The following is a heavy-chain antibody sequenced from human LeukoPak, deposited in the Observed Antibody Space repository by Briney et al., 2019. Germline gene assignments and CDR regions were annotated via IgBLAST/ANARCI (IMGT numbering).Heavy chain of an antibody. CDR2: VHYSGST. CDR1: GGSLSPYY. D-gene: IGHD4-11*01. CDR3: ARHYKSTRTTVFDY. J-gene: IGHJ4*02. V-gene: IGHV4-59*08. Sequence: SETLSLTCTVSGGSLSPYYWTWSRQTPGKGLECICYVHYSGSTKYNPSLKSRVTISLDTSKNQFSLRLSSVSAADTAVYYCARHYKSTRTTVFDYWGQGNLVTASS.